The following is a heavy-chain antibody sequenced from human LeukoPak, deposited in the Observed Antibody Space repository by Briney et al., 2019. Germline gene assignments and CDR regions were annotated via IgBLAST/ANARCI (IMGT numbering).Heavy chain of an antibody. D-gene: IGHD3-22*01. V-gene: IGHV1-46*01. CDR3: ARDALYDSSGYYHHDYFDY. J-gene: IGHJ4*02. Sequence: GASVKVSCKASGYTFTSYYMHWVRQAPGQGLEWMGIISPSGGSTSYAQKFQGRVTMTRDTSTSTVYMELSSLRSEDTAVYYCARDALYDSSGYYHHDYFDYWGQGTLVTVSS. CDR1: GYTFTSYY. CDR2: ISPSGGST.